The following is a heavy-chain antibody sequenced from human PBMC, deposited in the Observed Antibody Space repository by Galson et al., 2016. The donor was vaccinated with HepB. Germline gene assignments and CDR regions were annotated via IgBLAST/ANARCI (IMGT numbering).Heavy chain of an antibody. CDR2: IYYTGTT. CDR3: ARDGRLGEKGLYDF. Sequence: SETLSLTCAVSGGSIDYYYWSWIRQPPGKGLEWIGYIYYTGTTNYNPSLKSRVTISVDTSKNQFSLKLSSVTAADTAVYYCARDGRLGEKGLYDFWGQGTLVTVSS. J-gene: IGHJ4*02. V-gene: IGHV4-59*12. CDR1: GGSIDYYY. D-gene: IGHD3-10*01.